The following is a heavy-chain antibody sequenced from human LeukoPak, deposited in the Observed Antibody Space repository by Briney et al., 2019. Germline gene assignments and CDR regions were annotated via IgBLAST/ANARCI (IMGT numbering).Heavy chain of an antibody. CDR1: GGSISSGGYY. Sequence: SQTLSLTCTVSGGSISSGGYYWSWIRQHPGKGLEWIGYIYYSGSTYYNPSLKSRVTISVDTSKNQFSLKLSSVTAADTAVYYCARVENVIYYDSRAGAFDIWGQGTMVTVSS. V-gene: IGHV4-31*03. D-gene: IGHD3-22*01. CDR3: ARVENVIYYDSRAGAFDI. J-gene: IGHJ3*02. CDR2: IYYSGST.